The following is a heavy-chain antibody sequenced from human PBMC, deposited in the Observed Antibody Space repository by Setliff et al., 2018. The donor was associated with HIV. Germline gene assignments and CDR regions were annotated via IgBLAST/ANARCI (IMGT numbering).Heavy chain of an antibody. CDR2: IIPIFGTA. J-gene: IGHJ6*03. D-gene: IGHD2-21*01. CDR3: ARLSIPAYYYMDV. Sequence: SVKVSCKASGGTFSSYAISWVRQAPGQGLEWMGGIIPIFGTANYAQKFQGRVTITTVTSTSTAYMELRSLRSDDTAVYYCARLSIPAYYYMDVWGKGTTVTVSS. V-gene: IGHV1-69*05. CDR1: GGTFSSYA.